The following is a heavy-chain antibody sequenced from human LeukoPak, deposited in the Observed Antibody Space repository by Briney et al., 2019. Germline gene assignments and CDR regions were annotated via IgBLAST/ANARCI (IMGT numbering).Heavy chain of an antibody. V-gene: IGHV1-2*02. CDR1: GYTFTGYY. CDR3: ARGPYSSGWYDY. J-gene: IGHJ4*02. CDR2: INPNSGGT. Sequence: ASVKVSCKASGYTFTGYYMHWVRQAPGQGLEWMGWINPNSGGTNYAQKFQGRVTITRDTSISTAYMELSRLRSEDTAVYYCARGPYSSGWYDYWGQGTLVTVSS. D-gene: IGHD6-19*01.